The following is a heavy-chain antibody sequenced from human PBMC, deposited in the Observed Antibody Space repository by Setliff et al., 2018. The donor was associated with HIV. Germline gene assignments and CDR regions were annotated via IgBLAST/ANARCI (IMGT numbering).Heavy chain of an antibody. Sequence: SETLSLTCALYGGSFSDYYWSWIRQPPGMGLEWIGEVNRGRRTNYSSSLKSRVTISIDTSRNQFSLNLSSVTAADTAVYYCARAYFGSGIYYWGQGTLVTVSS. D-gene: IGHD3-10*01. J-gene: IGHJ4*02. V-gene: IGHV4-34*01. CDR3: ARAYFGSGIYY. CDR1: GGSFSDYY. CDR2: VNRGRRT.